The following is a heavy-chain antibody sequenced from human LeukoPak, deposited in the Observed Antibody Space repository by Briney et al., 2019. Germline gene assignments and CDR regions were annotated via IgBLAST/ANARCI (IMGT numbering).Heavy chain of an antibody. Sequence: PSETLSLTCTVSGGSISSYYWSWIRQPPGKGMEWIGEINHSGSTNYNPSLKSRVTISVDTSKNQFSLKLSSVTAADTAVYYCARVHRGYGSGSYAWFDPWGQGTLVTVSS. CDR2: INHSGST. CDR1: GGSISSYY. J-gene: IGHJ5*02. D-gene: IGHD3-10*01. CDR3: ARVHRGYGSGSYAWFDP. V-gene: IGHV4-34*01.